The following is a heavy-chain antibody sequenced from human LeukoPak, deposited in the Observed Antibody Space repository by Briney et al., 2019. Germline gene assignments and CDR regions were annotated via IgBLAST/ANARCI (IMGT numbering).Heavy chain of an antibody. V-gene: IGHV1-2*02. D-gene: IGHD3-3*01. J-gene: IGHJ3*02. Sequence: GASVKVSCKASGYTFTGYYMHWVRQAPGQGLEWMGWINPNSGGTNYAQKFQGRVTMTRDTSISTAYMELSRLRSDDTAVYYCAREQYYDFWSGYYTGMAPRAFDIWGQGTMVTVSS. CDR3: AREQYYDFWSGYYTGMAPRAFDI. CDR2: INPNSGGT. CDR1: GYTFTGYY.